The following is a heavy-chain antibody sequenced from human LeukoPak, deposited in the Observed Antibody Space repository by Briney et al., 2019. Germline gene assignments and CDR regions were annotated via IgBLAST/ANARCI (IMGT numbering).Heavy chain of an antibody. CDR3: ARAPGTTLYYGGMDV. V-gene: IGHV3-66*01. CDR2: IYSDGST. J-gene: IGHJ6*02. Sequence: HPGGSLRLSCAASGFTVSSNYMTWVRQAPGKGLEWVSVIYSDGSTYYADSVKGRLTISRDNSKNTLYLQMSSLRAEDTAVYYCARAPGTTLYYGGMDVWGQATTVTVSS. D-gene: IGHD1-14*01. CDR1: GFTVSSNY.